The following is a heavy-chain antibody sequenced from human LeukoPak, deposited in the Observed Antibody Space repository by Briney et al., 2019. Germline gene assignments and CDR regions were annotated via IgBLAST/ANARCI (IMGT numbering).Heavy chain of an antibody. CDR2: ISGDGSST. CDR1: GFTFSSYW. CDR3: ARGILSAYGFSF. V-gene: IGHV3-74*01. D-gene: IGHD3-10*01. Sequence: PGGSLRLSCAAPGFTFSSYWMHWVRQAPGKGLVWVSRISGDGSSTSYADSVKGRFTISRDNAKNTLYLQLDSLRAEDTAVYYCARGILSAYGFSFWGQGTLVTVSS. J-gene: IGHJ4*02.